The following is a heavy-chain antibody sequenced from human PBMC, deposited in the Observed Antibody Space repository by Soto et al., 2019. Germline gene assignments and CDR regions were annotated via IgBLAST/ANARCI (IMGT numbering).Heavy chain of an antibody. D-gene: IGHD4-17*01. Sequence: AGVLRLSCAASGFTLSSYAMSCVRHSPGKGLEWVSTFSGTGGYTYYADSVKGRFTISRDDSKNTLFLHMNSLRAADTAVYYCARGQRALITYGPFDPWGQGTLVTVSS. V-gene: IGHV3-23*01. CDR3: ARGQRALITYGPFDP. J-gene: IGHJ5*02. CDR2: FSGTGGYT. CDR1: GFTLSSYA.